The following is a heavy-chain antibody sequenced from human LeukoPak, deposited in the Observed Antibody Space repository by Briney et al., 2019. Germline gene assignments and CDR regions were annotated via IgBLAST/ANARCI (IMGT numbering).Heavy chain of an antibody. CDR3: AKLTGYYDSSGFPAFDY. V-gene: IGHV3-23*01. CDR2: ISGSGGST. Sequence: GGSLRVSCAASGFTFSSYAMSWVRQAPGKGLEWVSAISGSGGSTYYADSVKGRFTISRDNSKNTLYLQMNSLRAEDTAVYYCAKLTGYYDSSGFPAFDYWGQGTLVTVSS. CDR1: GFTFSSYA. J-gene: IGHJ4*02. D-gene: IGHD3-22*01.